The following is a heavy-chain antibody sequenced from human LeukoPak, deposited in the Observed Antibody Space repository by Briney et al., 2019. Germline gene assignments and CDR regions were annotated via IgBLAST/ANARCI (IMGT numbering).Heavy chain of an antibody. J-gene: IGHJ5*02. V-gene: IGHV3-53*01. Sequence: GGSLRLSCVVSGFTFSGTYISWFRQTPGKGLEWVSVIFTTGTTYYADSVKGRFTLSRDNFENTVHLQMSSLPAEDTALYYCAGDRRTSGWYASWGQGTLVTVSS. CDR3: AGDRRTSGWYAS. CDR2: IFTTGTT. D-gene: IGHD6-19*01. CDR1: GFTFSGTY.